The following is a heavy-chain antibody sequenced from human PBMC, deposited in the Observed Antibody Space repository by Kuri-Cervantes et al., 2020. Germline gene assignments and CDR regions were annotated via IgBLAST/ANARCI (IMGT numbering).Heavy chain of an antibody. CDR1: GFTFSSYG. J-gene: IGHJ3*02. Sequence: GESLKISCAASGFTFSSYGMHWVRQAPGKGLEWVAVISYDGSNKYYADSVKGRFTISRDNAKNSLYLQMNSLRAEDTALYYCAKDIIEGIVVVVAATSAFDIWGQGTMVTVSS. CDR2: ISYDGSNK. CDR3: AKDIIEGIVVVVAATSAFDI. V-gene: IGHV3-30*18. D-gene: IGHD2-15*01.